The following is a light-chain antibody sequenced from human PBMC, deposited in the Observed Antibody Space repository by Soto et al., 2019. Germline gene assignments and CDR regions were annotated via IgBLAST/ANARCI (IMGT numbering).Light chain of an antibody. CDR1: QSISNW. Sequence: DIQMTQSPSTLSASVGERITITCRASQSISNWLAWYQQKPGKAPKLLIYDASTLGSGVPSRFSGSGSGTEFTLTVSSLQPDDFATYYCQQYDTFLYTFGQGTKLEIE. J-gene: IGKJ2*01. V-gene: IGKV1-5*01. CDR2: DAS. CDR3: QQYDTFLYT.